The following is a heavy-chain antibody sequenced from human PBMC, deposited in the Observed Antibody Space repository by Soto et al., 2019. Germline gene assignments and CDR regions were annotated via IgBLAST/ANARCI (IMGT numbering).Heavy chain of an antibody. D-gene: IGHD3-10*01. CDR1: GGSLRNSG. Sequence: QLELVQSGAEVMEPGSSVKLSCKTSGGSLRNSGINWVRQAPGQGLEWVGGIIPIIGTPNYLQRLQTRVTITADESTNTAFLELGSLRFDHTAIYYCARERDGSGSLSYYFDQWGQGTLVTVSS. CDR3: ARERDGSGSLSYYFDQ. V-gene: IGHV1-69*01. CDR2: IIPIIGTP. J-gene: IGHJ4*02.